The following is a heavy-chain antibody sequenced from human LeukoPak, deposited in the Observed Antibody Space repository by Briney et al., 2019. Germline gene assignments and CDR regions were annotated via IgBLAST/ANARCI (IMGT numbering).Heavy chain of an antibody. CDR2: IRYDGSNK. Sequence: GSLRLSCAASGFTFSSYGMHWVRQAPGKGLEWVAFIRYDGSNKYYADSVKGRFTISRDNSKNTLYLQMNSLRAEDTAVYYCAISRYSSGWYREYYYYYMDVWGKGTTVTVSS. CDR1: GFTFSSYG. V-gene: IGHV3-30*02. CDR3: AISRYSSGWYREYYYYYMDV. D-gene: IGHD6-19*01. J-gene: IGHJ6*03.